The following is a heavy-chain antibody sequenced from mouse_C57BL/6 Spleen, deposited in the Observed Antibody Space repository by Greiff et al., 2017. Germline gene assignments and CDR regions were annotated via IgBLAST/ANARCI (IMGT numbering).Heavy chain of an antibody. CDR1: GFTFSDYY. Sequence: DVKLVESEGGLVQPGSSMKLSCTASGFTFSDYYMAWVRQVPEKGLEWVANINYDGSSTYYLDSLKSRFIISRDNAKNILYLQMSSLKSEDTATYYCARAYGSSPHAMDYWGQGTSVTVSS. J-gene: IGHJ4*01. D-gene: IGHD1-1*01. CDR3: ARAYGSSPHAMDY. CDR2: INYDGSST. V-gene: IGHV5-16*01.